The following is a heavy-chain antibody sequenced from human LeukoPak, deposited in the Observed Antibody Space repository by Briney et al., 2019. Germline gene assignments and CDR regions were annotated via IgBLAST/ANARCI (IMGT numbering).Heavy chain of an antibody. CDR2: INPSRGST. V-gene: IGHV1-46*01. CDR1: GYTFTSYY. Sequence: ASVKVSCKASGYTFTSYYLHWVRQAPGQGVEWMGIINPSRGSTSYAQKFQGRVTMTRDTSTSTVYMEVSSLRSEDTAVYYCARCRYELFCNWFAPWGQGTLVTVSS. D-gene: IGHD1-1*01. J-gene: IGHJ5*02. CDR3: ARCRYELFCNWFAP.